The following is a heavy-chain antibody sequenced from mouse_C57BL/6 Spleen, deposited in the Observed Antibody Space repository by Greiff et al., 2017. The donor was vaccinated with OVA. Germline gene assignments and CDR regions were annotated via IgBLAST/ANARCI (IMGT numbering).Heavy chain of an antibody. V-gene: IGHV1-82*01. CDR1: GYAFSSSW. Sequence: VQLQESGPELVKPGASVKISCKASGYAFSSSWMNWVKQRPGKGLEWIGRIYPGDGDTNYNGTFKGKATLTADKSSSTAYMQLSSLTSEDSAVYFCARGISSAWFAYWGQGTLVTVSA. D-gene: IGHD3-1*01. CDR2: IYPGDGDT. J-gene: IGHJ3*01. CDR3: ARGISSAWFAY.